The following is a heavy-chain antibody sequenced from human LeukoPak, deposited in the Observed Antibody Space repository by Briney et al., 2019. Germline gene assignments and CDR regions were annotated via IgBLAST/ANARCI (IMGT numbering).Heavy chain of an antibody. CDR3: ARGAKWDSYDWAYNWFDP. Sequence: SETLSLTCIVSGGSISSSSYFWGWIRQPPGKGLEWIGSIYYSGSTYYNPSLKSRVTISVDTSKNQFSLKLSSVTAADTAVYYCARGAKWDSYDWAYNWFDPWGQGTLVTVSS. CDR1: GGSISSSSYF. D-gene: IGHD1-20*01. V-gene: IGHV4-39*07. J-gene: IGHJ5*02. CDR2: IYYSGST.